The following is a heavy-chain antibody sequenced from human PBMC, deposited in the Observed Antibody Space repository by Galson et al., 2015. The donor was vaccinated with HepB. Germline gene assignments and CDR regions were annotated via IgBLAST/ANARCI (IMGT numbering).Heavy chain of an antibody. Sequence: SLRLSCAASGFTFSSYAMHWVRQAPGKGLEWVAVISYDGSNKYYADSVKGRFTISRDNSKNTLYLQMNSLRAEDTAVYYCARCQWGSSTSCYTSDYWGQGTLVTVSS. CDR1: GFTFSSYA. CDR3: ARCQWGSSTSCYTSDY. V-gene: IGHV3-30-3*01. J-gene: IGHJ4*02. D-gene: IGHD2-2*02. CDR2: ISYDGSNK.